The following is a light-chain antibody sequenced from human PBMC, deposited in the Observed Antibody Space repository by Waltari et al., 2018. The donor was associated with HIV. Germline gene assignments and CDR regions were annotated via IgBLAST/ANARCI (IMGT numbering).Light chain of an antibody. CDR1: QTVSSY. CDR3: QQRSNWLWT. V-gene: IGKV3-11*01. CDR2: DAS. Sequence: EIVFTQSPATLSFSPAERATLSCRASQTVSSYLAWYQQKPGQAPRLLIYDASIRATGIPVRFSGSGSGTDFTLTISSLEPEDFAVYYCQQRSNWLWTFGQGTKVEIK. J-gene: IGKJ1*01.